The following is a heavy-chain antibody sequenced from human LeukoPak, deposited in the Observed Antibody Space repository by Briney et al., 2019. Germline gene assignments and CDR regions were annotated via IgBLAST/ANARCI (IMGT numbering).Heavy chain of an antibody. CDR3: ARGRYSYGYVDY. D-gene: IGHD5-18*01. J-gene: IGHJ4*02. CDR2: ISSSSNYI. Sequence: GGSLRLSCAASGFSFSSYSMKWVRQAPGKGLEWVSSISSSSNYIYYADSVKGRFTISRDNAKNSLYLQMNSLRAEDTAVYYCARGRYSYGYVDYWGQGTLVTVSS. CDR1: GFSFSSYS. V-gene: IGHV3-21*01.